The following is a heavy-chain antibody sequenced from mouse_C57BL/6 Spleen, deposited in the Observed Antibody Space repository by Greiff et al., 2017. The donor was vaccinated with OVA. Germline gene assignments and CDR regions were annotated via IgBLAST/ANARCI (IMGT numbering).Heavy chain of an antibody. D-gene: IGHD1-1*02. CDR2: ISDGGSYT. V-gene: IGHV5-4*03. Sequence: EVNVVESGGGLVKPGGSLKLSCAASGFTFSSYAMSWVRQTPEKRLEWVATISDGGSYTYYPDNVKGRFTISRDNAKNNLYLQMSHLKSEDTAMYYCARVPGGFDYWGQGTTLTVSS. CDR1: GFTFSSYA. CDR3: ARVPGGFDY. J-gene: IGHJ2*01.